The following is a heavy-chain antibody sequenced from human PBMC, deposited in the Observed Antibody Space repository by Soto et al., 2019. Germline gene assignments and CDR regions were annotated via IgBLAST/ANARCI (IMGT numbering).Heavy chain of an antibody. J-gene: IGHJ4*02. CDR3: ARDGRGYYDSTFDY. Sequence: ASVKVSCKASGYTFTSYGIIWVRQAPGQGLEWMGWISAYNGNTNYAQKLQGRVTMTTDTSTSTAYMELRSLRSDDTAVYYCARDGRGYYDSTFDYWGQGTLVTVSS. CDR2: ISAYNGNT. D-gene: IGHD3-22*01. V-gene: IGHV1-18*01. CDR1: GYTFTSYG.